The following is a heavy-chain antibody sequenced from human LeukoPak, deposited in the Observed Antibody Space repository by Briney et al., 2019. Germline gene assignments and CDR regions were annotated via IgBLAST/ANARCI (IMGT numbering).Heavy chain of an antibody. V-gene: IGHV1-46*01. CDR1: GYTFTSYY. J-gene: IGHJ4*02. CDR3: ARGFPPRRQYDSSGYYSYYFDY. CDR2: INPSGGST. Sequence: ASVKVSCKASGYTFTSYYMHWVRQAPGQGLEWMGIINPSGGSTSYAQKFQGRVTMTRDTSISTAYMELSSLRSDDTAVYYCARGFPPRRQYDSSGYYSYYFDYWGQGTLVTVSS. D-gene: IGHD3-22*01.